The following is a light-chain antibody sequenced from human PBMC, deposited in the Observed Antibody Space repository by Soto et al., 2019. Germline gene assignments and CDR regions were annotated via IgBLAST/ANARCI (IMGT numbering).Light chain of an antibody. Sequence: ALTQPRSVSGSPGQSVTISCTGTSSDVGGYKYVSWYQQYPGKAPKLMIYHVSKRPSGVPDRFSGSKSGNTASLTISGLQGGDEADYYCCSYTGSDTYVFGTGTKVTVL. CDR3: CSYTGSDTYV. CDR2: HVS. V-gene: IGLV2-11*01. CDR1: SSDVGGYKY. J-gene: IGLJ1*01.